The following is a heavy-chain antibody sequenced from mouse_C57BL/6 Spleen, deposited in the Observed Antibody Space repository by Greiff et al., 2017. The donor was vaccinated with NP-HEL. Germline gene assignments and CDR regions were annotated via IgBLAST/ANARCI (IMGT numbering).Heavy chain of an antibody. CDR1: GYSFTGYY. CDR3: AKGGVFDY. CDR2: INPSTGGT. J-gene: IGHJ2*01. Sequence: VQLQQSGPELVKPGASVKISCKASGYSFTGYYMNWVKQSPEKSLEWIGEINPSTGGTTYNQKFKAKATLTVDKSSSTAYMQLKSLTSEDSAVYYCAKGGVFDYWGQGTTLTVSS. D-gene: IGHD1-3*01. V-gene: IGHV1-42*01.